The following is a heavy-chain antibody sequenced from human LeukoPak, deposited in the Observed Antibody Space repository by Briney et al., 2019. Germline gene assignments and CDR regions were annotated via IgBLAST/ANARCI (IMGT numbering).Heavy chain of an antibody. Sequence: SVKVSCKASGGTFSSYGISWVRQAPGQGLEWMGRIIPIFGTANCAQKFQGRVTITADKLTSTAYMEVSSLRSEDTAVYYCARTNYYDSSGYQGAGTYYYGMDVWGQGTTVTVSS. CDR3: ARTNYYDSSGYQGAGTYYYGMDV. D-gene: IGHD3-22*01. J-gene: IGHJ6*02. CDR2: IIPIFGTA. CDR1: GGTFSSYG. V-gene: IGHV1-69*06.